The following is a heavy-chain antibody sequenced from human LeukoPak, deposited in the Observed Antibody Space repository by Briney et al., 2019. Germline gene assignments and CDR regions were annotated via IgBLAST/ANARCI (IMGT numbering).Heavy chain of an antibody. CDR2: INPNSGGT. Sequence: GASVKVSCKASGGTFSSYAISWVRQAPGQGLEWMGWINPNSGGTNYAQKFQGWVTMTRDTSISTAYMELSRLRSDDTAVYYCAREVHCSGGSCYSFDYWGQGTLVTVSS. D-gene: IGHD2-15*01. V-gene: IGHV1-2*04. CDR3: AREVHCSGGSCYSFDY. J-gene: IGHJ4*02. CDR1: GGTFSSYA.